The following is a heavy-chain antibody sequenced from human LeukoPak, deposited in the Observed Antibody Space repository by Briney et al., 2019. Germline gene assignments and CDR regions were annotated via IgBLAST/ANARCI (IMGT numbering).Heavy chain of an antibody. V-gene: IGHV1-2*02. CDR1: GYTFTGYY. D-gene: IGHD5/OR15-5a*01. CDR2: IIPNSGGA. J-gene: IGHJ4*02. Sequence: ASVKVSCKASGYTFTGYYVHWVRQAPGQGLEWMGWIIPNSGGANYAQKFQGRVTMTRDTSISTAYMELSSLGSDDTAVYYCARDKSTTRHFDYWGQGTLVTVSS. CDR3: ARDKSTTRHFDY.